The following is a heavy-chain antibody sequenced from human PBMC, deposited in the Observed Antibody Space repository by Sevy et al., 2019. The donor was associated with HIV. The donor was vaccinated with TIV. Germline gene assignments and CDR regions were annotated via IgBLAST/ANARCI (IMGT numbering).Heavy chain of an antibody. D-gene: IGHD3-3*01. CDR2: ISGSGGST. J-gene: IGHJ5*02. CDR1: GFPFNKYA. CDR3: AKGGPISVFGVAQNWFDP. V-gene: IGHV3-23*01. Sequence: GESLKISCAASGFPFNKYAMSWVRQAPGKGLEWVSGISGSGGSTYYADSVKGRFTISRDNSKNTLYLQLNSLGAEDTALYYCAKGGPISVFGVAQNWFDPWGQGTLVTVPS.